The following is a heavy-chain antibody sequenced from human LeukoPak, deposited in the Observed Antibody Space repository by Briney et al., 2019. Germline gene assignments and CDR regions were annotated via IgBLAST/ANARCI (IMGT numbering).Heavy chain of an antibody. J-gene: IGHJ4*02. D-gene: IGHD6-13*01. CDR3: ERDPGYTILDY. V-gene: IGHV3-74*01. CDR1: GFTFSSYW. Sequence: GGSLRLSCAASGFTFSSYWMHWARQAPGKGLVWVSRINTDGSSTTYADSVKGRFTISRDNAKNTLYLQMNSLRAEDTAVYYWERDPGYTILDYGGQGPRVTVSS. CDR2: INTDGSST.